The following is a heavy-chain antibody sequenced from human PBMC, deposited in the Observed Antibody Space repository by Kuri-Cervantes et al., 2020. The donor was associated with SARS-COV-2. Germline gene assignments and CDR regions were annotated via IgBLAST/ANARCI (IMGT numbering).Heavy chain of an antibody. CDR2: ISGSGGST. V-gene: IGHV3-23*01. Sequence: GESLKISCAASGFTFSDYYMSWIRQAPGKGLEWVSAISGSGGSTYYADSVKGRFTISRDNSKNTLYLQMNSLRAEDTAVYYCAKDEGPYYDILTGYYLEVSSYDIWGQGTMVTVSS. CDR1: GFTFSDYY. J-gene: IGHJ3*02. CDR3: AKDEGPYYDILTGYYLEVSSYDI. D-gene: IGHD3-9*01.